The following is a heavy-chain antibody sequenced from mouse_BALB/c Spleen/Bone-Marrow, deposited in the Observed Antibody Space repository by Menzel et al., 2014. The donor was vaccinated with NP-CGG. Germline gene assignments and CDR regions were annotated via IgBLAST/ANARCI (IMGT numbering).Heavy chain of an antibody. CDR3: ARSLLLRPDY. CDR1: GFTFSSFG. V-gene: IGHV5-17*02. Sequence: EVKVVDSGGGLVQPGGSRKLSCAASGFTFSSFGMHWVRQAPEKGLEWVAYISSGSSTIYYADTVKGRFTISRDNPKNTLFLQMTSLRSEDTAMYYCARSLLLRPDYWGQGTTLTVSS. D-gene: IGHD1-1*01. J-gene: IGHJ2*01. CDR2: ISSGSSTI.